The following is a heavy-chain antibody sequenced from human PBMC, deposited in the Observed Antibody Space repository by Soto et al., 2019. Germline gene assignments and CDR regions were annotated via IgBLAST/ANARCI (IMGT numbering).Heavy chain of an antibody. J-gene: IGHJ6*02. CDR1: ALSSSRYC. Sequence: PRQSLRLASALSALSSSRYCMRWVSPPPSEGLEGVAVIWYDGSNKYYADSVKGRFTISRDNSKNTLYLEMNSLRAEDTAVYSCDRDATLDKSESAMDVWGQGTTVTVSS. V-gene: IGHV3-33*01. CDR3: DRDATLDKSESAMDV. D-gene: IGHD1-26*01. CDR2: IWYDGSNK.